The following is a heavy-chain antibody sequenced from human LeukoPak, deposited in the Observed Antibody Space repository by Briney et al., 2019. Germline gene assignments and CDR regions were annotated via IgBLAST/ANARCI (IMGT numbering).Heavy chain of an antibody. CDR1: GGSISSYY. CDR2: IHYSGSN. J-gene: IGHJ4*02. V-gene: IGHV4-59*08. D-gene: IGHD5-12*01. Sequence: SETLSLTCTVSGGSISSYYWSWIRQPPGKGLEWIGYIHYSGSNNYNPSLKSRVTISLDTSNNQFSLKLSSVTAADTAVYYCARMGGYSGYATHWGQGTLVTVSS. CDR3: ARMGGYSGYATH.